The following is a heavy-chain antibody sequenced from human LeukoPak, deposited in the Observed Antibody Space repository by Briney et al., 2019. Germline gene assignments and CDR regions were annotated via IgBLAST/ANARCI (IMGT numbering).Heavy chain of an antibody. V-gene: IGHV3-23*01. Sequence: GGSLRLSCAASGFTFSSYAMRWVRQAPGKGLEWVSAISGSGGSTYYADSVKGRFTISRDNSKNTLYLQMNSLRAEDTAVYYCAKDQDHWGQWLAFDYWGQGTLVTVSS. D-gene: IGHD6-19*01. CDR1: GFTFSSYA. CDR2: ISGSGGST. CDR3: AKDQDHWGQWLAFDY. J-gene: IGHJ4*02.